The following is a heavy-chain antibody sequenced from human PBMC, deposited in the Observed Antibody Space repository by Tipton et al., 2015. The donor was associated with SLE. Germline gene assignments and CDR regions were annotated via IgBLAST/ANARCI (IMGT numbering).Heavy chain of an antibody. D-gene: IGHD4-11*01. CDR1: GGSISSHY. CDR2: VSYSGTT. J-gene: IGHJ2*01. CDR3: AREFLNPVTTVHYYFDL. Sequence: TLSLTCTVSGGSISSHYWSWIRQPPGKALEWIGYVSYSGTTNYNPSLKSRITLSLDTSKNQFSLRVNSATAADTAVYYCAREFLNPVTTVHYYFDLWGRGTLVTVSS. V-gene: IGHV4-59*11.